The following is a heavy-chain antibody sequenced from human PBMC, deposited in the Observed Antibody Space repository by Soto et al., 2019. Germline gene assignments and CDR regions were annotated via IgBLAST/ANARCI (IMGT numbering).Heavy chain of an antibody. Sequence: PSETLSLTCTVSGDSISGGDYYWSWIRQPPGKGLEWIGYIYYRGNTYYNPSLKSRVTISVDKSKNQFSLKLSSVTAADTAVYYCARVTGRPDWNDPFDYWGQGTLVTVSS. CDR1: GDSISGGDYY. CDR2: IYYRGNT. D-gene: IGHD1-1*01. J-gene: IGHJ4*02. V-gene: IGHV4-30-4*01. CDR3: ARVTGRPDWNDPFDY.